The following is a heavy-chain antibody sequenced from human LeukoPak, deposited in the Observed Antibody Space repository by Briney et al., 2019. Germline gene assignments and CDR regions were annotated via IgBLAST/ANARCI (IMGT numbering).Heavy chain of an antibody. CDR2: INPNSGGT. J-gene: IGHJ4*02. CDR3: ARDPSSSLISGIAAAGPDY. CDR1: GGTFSSYA. D-gene: IGHD6-13*01. Sequence: ASVKVSCKASGGTFSSYAISWVRQAPGQGLEWMGWINPNSGGTNYAQKFQGRVTMTRDTSISTTYMELSRLRSDDTAVYYCARDPSSSLISGIAAAGPDYWGQGTLVTVSS. V-gene: IGHV1-2*02.